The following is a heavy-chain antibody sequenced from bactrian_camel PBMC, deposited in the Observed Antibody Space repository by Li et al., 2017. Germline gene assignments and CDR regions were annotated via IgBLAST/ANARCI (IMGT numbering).Heavy chain of an antibody. CDR3: HTNWFCGNY. CDR2: IYYGVNA. J-gene: IGHJ4*01. V-gene: IGHV3S55*01. D-gene: IGHD1*01. CDR1: GYRNNPYI. Sequence: HVQLVESGGDSVQGGGSLRLSRAASGYRNNPYIMAWFRQAPGKEREGVASIYYGVNAYYVDSVKGRFTISQDNAKKTLYLQMNSLKPEDTAMYSCHTNWFCGNYWGQGTQVTVS.